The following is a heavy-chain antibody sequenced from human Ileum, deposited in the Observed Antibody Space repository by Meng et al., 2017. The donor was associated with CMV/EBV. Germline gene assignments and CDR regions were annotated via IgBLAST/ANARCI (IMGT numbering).Heavy chain of an antibody. J-gene: IGHJ4*02. D-gene: IGHD5-18*01. CDR3: AKGYTYGRRTSHFDH. V-gene: IGHV3-23*01. CDR1: VFSFSDYA. CDR2: ISINGGDT. Sequence: EGQLTGSGGGLGQPGGSLRLSCAAAVFSFSDYAMTWVRQAPGKGLEWISIISINGGDTYYADSVKGRFTISRDDFKNTVYLQMDSLRADDTAIYYCAKGYTYGRRTSHFDHWGQGTLVTVSS.